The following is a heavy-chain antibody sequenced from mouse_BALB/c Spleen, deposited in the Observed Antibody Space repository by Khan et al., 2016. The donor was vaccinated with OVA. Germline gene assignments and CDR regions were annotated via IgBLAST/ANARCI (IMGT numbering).Heavy chain of an antibody. Sequence: EVQLQESGPDLVKPSQSLSLTCTVTGYSITSGYNWHWIRQFPGNKLEWMGYIHYSGSTSYNPSLKSRISITRDTSKNQFFLQLNSVTTEDTSTYYCAGGLPTYWGQGTLVTVSA. J-gene: IGHJ3*01. CDR1: GYSITSGYN. CDR2: IHYSGST. CDR3: AGGLPTY. V-gene: IGHV3-1*02.